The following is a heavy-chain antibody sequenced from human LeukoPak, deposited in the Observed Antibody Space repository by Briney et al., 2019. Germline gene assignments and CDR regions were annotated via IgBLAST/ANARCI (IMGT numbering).Heavy chain of an antibody. D-gene: IGHD2-2*01. J-gene: IGHJ4*02. Sequence: GGSLRLSCAASGFTFSDYGFHWVRQAPGRGLEWVALISYDGDTKYYADSVKGRFTISRDNSRNTLYLQMNSLRAEDTAVYYCAKDREYCSSTSCYATGLDYWGQGTLVTVSS. V-gene: IGHV3-30*18. CDR3: AKDREYCSSTSCYATGLDY. CDR1: GFTFSDYG. CDR2: ISYDGDTK.